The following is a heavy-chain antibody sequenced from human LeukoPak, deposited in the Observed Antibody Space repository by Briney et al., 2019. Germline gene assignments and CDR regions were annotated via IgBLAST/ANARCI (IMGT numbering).Heavy chain of an antibody. CDR3: ARGXAAAGTPPDFDY. CDR1: GGSISSYY. D-gene: IGHD6-13*01. CDR2: IYYSGST. J-gene: IGHJ4*02. V-gene: IGHV4-59*08. Sequence: SETLSLTCTVPGGSISSYYWSWIRQPPGKGLEWIGYIYYSGSTNYNLSLKSRVTISVDTSKNQFSLKLSSVTAADTAVYYCARGXAAAGTPPDFDYWGQGTLVTVSS.